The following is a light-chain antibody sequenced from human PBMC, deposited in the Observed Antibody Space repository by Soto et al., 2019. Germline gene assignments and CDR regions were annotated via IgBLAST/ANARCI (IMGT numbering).Light chain of an antibody. CDR2: KAS. CDR1: QSISSW. J-gene: IGKJ1*01. V-gene: IGKV1-5*03. CDR3: QQYSSLGT. Sequence: DIQMTQSPSTLSASVGDRVTITCRASQSISSWLAWFQQKPGKAPKLLIYKASSLQSGVPSRFSGSGSGTEFTLTISCLQPDDFATYYCQQYSSLGTFGQGTKVDSK.